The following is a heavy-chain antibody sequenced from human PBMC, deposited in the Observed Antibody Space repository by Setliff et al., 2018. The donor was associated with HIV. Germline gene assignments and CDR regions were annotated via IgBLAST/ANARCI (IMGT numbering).Heavy chain of an antibody. J-gene: IGHJ3*02. CDR1: GGTFNSYA. CDR3: ARGMYSSGWYDAFDI. D-gene: IGHD6-19*01. CDR2: IIPVFGTA. Sequence: SVKVSCKASGGTFNSYAINWVRQAPGQGLEWMGGIIPVFGTANYAQNFQGRVTITADESASTAYMELSSLRSEDTAVYYCARGMYSSGWYDAFDIWGQGTMVTVSS. V-gene: IGHV1-69*13.